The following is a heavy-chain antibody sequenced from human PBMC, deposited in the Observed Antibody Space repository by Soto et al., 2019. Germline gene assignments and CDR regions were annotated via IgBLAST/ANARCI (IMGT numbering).Heavy chain of an antibody. D-gene: IGHD6-19*01. CDR2: ICSGGST. CDR1: GFTVSTKY. V-gene: IGHV3-66*01. Sequence: PGGSLRLSCAAAGFTVSTKYMSWVRQAPGKGLEWVSVICSGGSTYYADSVKGRFTISRDSSKNTLYLQMNSLRAEDTAVYYCAKASSGWPYYFDYWGQGTLVTVSS. J-gene: IGHJ4*02. CDR3: AKASSGWPYYFDY.